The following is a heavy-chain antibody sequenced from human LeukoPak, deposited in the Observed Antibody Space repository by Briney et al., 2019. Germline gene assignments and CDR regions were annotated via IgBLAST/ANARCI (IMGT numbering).Heavy chain of an antibody. V-gene: IGHV1-8*01. J-gene: IGHJ6*03. CDR2: MNPNSGNT. CDR1: GYTFTSYD. CDR3: ARIVVVPAAPWGVYYYYYMDV. Sequence: ASVKVSCKASGYTFTSYDINWVRQATGQGLEWMGWMNPNSGNTGYAQKFQGRVTMTRNTSISTAYMELSSLRSEDTAVYYCARIVVVPAAPWGVYYYYYMDVWGKGTTVTVSS. D-gene: IGHD2-2*01.